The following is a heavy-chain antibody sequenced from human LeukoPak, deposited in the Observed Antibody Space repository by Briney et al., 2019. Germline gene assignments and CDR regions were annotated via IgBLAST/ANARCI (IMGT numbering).Heavy chain of an antibody. CDR2: IYYSGST. D-gene: IGHD6-13*01. CDR3: ARLGHPAAGTR. CDR1: GGSISSSSYY. V-gene: IGHV4-39*01. J-gene: IGHJ4*02. Sequence: PPETLSLTCTVSGGSISSSSYYWGWIRQPPGKGLEWIGSIYYSGSTYYNPSLKSRVTVSVDTSKNQFSLKLSSVTAADTAVYYCARLGHPAAGTRWGQGTLVTVSS.